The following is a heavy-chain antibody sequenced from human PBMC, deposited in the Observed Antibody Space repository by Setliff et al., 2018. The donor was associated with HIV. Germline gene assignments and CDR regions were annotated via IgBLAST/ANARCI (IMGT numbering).Heavy chain of an antibody. CDR2: IYPGDSDT. V-gene: IGHV5-51*01. J-gene: IGHJ4*02. CDR3: ARQKGYCSGGGCYSGFDY. D-gene: IGHD2-15*01. CDR1: GYSFTSYW. Sequence: GESLKISCKGSGYSFTSYWVGWVRQMPGKGLEWMGIIYPGDSDTRYSPSFQGQVSISADKSISTAYLQWSSLKASDTAMYYCARQKGYCSGGGCYSGFDYWGQGTLVTVSS.